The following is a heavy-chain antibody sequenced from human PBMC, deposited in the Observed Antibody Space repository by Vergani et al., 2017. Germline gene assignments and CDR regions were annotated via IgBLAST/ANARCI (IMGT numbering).Heavy chain of an antibody. V-gene: IGHV4-61*02. Sequence: QVQLQESGPGLVKPSQTLSLTCTVSGGSIRSGSYYWSWIRQPAGKGLEWIGRIYTSGSTNYSPSLMSRVTISVETSKKQFSLKLSSVTAADTAVYYCARDRANFIDYWGQGTLVTVSS. D-gene: IGHD2/OR15-2a*01. J-gene: IGHJ4*02. CDR2: IYTSGST. CDR1: GGSIRSGSYY. CDR3: ARDRANFIDY.